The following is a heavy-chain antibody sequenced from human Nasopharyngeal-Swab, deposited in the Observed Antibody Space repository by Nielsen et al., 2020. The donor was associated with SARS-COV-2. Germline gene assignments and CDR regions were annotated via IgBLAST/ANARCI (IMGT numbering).Heavy chain of an antibody. J-gene: IGHJ3*02. V-gene: IGHV3-30-3*01. CDR3: ARDLDGYDSSGYYGAFDI. D-gene: IGHD3-22*01. CDR2: VSYDGSNK. Sequence: GGSLRLSCAASGFTFSSYAMHWVRQAQGPGLEWVAVVSYDGSNKYYADSVKGRFTISRENSKNTRYLQMNSLRAEDTAVYYCARDLDGYDSSGYYGAFDIWGQGTMVTVSS. CDR1: GFTFSSYA.